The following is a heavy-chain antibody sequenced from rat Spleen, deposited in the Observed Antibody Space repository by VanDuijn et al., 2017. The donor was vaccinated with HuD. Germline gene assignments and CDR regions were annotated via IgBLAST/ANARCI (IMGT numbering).Heavy chain of an antibody. CDR3: TTYTYYGYNLNWFAY. D-gene: IGHD1-9*01. J-gene: IGHJ3*01. V-gene: IGHV5-22*01. CDR1: GFTLSDYY. CDR2: ITYEGSSS. Sequence: EVQLVESGGGLVQPGRSLKLSCAASGFTLSDYYMAWVRQAPEKGLEWVASITYEGSSSYYGDSVKGRFTISRENAKSTLYLQMNSLRSEDTATYYCTTYTYYGYNLNWFAYWGQGTLVTVAS.